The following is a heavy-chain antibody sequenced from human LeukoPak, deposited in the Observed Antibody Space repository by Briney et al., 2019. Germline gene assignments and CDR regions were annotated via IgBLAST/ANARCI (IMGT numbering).Heavy chain of an antibody. CDR3: ARGWENEAWFDP. D-gene: IGHD1-26*01. V-gene: IGHV4-59*01. J-gene: IGHJ5*02. Sequence: SETLSLTCTVSGGSISSYYWSWIRQPPGKGLEWIGYIYYSGSTNYNPSLKSRVTISVDTSKNQFSLKLSSVTAADTAVYYCARGWENEAWFDPWGQGTLVTVSS. CDR2: IYYSGST. CDR1: GGSISSYY.